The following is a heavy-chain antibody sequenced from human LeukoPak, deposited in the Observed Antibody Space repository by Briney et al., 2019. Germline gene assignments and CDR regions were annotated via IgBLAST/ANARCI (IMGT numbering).Heavy chain of an antibody. CDR3: ATDGRSGKHDFDY. V-gene: IGHV3-7*01. D-gene: IGHD3-10*01. CDR1: GFTFSSYW. J-gene: IGHJ4*02. CDR2: IKQDESQT. Sequence: PGGSLRLSCAASGFTFSSYWMSWVRQAPGKGLEWVANIKQDESQTYYEDSVKGRFTISRDNAKNSVYLQMNSLRAEDTAVYFCATDGRSGKHDFDYWGQGTLVTVSS.